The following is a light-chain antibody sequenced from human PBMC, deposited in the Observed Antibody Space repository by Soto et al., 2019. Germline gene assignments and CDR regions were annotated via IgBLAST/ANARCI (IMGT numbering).Light chain of an antibody. Sequence: EIVLTQPPGTLSLSPGERATPSCRASQSVSSSYLAWYQQKPGQAPRLLIYDASIRATGIPDRFSGSGSGTDFTLTISRLEPEDFAVYYCQQYGNSPITFGQGTRLDMK. CDR1: QSVSSSY. CDR2: DAS. V-gene: IGKV3-20*01. J-gene: IGKJ5*01. CDR3: QQYGNSPIT.